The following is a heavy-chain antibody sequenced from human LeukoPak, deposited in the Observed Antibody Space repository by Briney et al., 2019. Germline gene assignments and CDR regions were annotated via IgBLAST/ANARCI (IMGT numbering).Heavy chain of an antibody. CDR2: ISAYNGNT. CDR1: GYTFTSYG. J-gene: IGHJ4*02. CDR3: AREWTPYGSGSYYSDY. D-gene: IGHD3-10*01. Sequence: ASVKVSCKASGYTFTSYGISWVRQAPGQGLEWMGWISAYNGNTNYAQKLQGRVTMTTDTSTSTAYMELRSLRSDDTAVYYCAREWTPYGSGSYYSDYWGQGTLVTVSS. V-gene: IGHV1-18*01.